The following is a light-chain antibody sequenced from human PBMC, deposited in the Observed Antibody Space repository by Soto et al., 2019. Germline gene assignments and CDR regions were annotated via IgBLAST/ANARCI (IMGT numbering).Light chain of an antibody. Sequence: ESVLTQSPGTLSLSPGERVTLSCRASQSVTSTYLAWYQQKPGQAPRLLIYGASSRATGIPDRFSGSGSGTDFTLTISRLEPEDFAMYYCQQYGSSPRAFGQGTKVEIK. CDR1: QSVTSTY. CDR3: QQYGSSPRA. J-gene: IGKJ1*01. V-gene: IGKV3-20*01. CDR2: GAS.